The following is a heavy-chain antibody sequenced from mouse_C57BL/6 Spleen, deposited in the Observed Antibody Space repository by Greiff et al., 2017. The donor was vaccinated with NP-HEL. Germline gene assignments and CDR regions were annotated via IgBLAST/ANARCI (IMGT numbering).Heavy chain of an antibody. CDR2: IYPGDGDT. CDR1: GYAFSSSW. D-gene: IGHD1-1*01. CDR3: ARETTVVAP. Sequence: QVQLQQSGPELVKPGASVKISCKASGYAFSSSWMNWVKQRPGKGLEWIGRIYPGDGDTNYNGKFKGKATLTADKSSSTAYMQLSSLTSDDSAVYFCARETTVVAPWGQGTLVTVSA. J-gene: IGHJ3*01. V-gene: IGHV1-82*01.